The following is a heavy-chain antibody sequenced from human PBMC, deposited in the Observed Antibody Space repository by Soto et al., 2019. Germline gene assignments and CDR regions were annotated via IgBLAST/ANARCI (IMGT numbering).Heavy chain of an antibody. D-gene: IGHD3-10*01. Sequence: GGSLRLSCAASGFTFSGSAMHWVRQASGKGLEWVGRIRSKANSYATAYAASVKGRFTISRDDSKNTAYLQMNSLKTEDTAVYYCTRGKHEQFQLLVDDFDIWGQGTMVTVSS. CDR3: TRGKHEQFQLLVDDFDI. J-gene: IGHJ3*02. CDR2: IRSKANSYAT. CDR1: GFTFSGSA. V-gene: IGHV3-73*01.